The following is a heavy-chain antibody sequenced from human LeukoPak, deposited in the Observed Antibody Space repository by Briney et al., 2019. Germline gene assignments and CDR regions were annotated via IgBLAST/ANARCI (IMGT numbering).Heavy chain of an antibody. D-gene: IGHD3-22*01. Sequence: ASVKVSCKASGGTFSSYAISWVRQAPGQGLEWMGGIIPIFGTANYAQKFQGRVTITADESTSTAYMELSSLRSEDTAVYYCARDRGHYDSSGYYYVMGNWFDPWGQGTLVTVSS. CDR1: GGTFSSYA. J-gene: IGHJ5*02. CDR2: IIPIFGTA. V-gene: IGHV1-69*13. CDR3: ARDRGHYDSSGYYYVMGNWFDP.